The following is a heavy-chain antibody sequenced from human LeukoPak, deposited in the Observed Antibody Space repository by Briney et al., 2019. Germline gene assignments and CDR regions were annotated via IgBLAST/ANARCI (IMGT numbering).Heavy chain of an antibody. Sequence: PGGSLRLSCAASGFTFDDYGMSWVRQAPGKGLEWVSGINWNGGSTGYADSVKGRFTISRDNAKNSLYLQMNSLRAEDTALYYCARAHLYCSGGSCYFDYWGQGTLVTVSS. CDR2: INWNGGST. J-gene: IGHJ4*02. CDR1: GFTFDDYG. CDR3: ARAHLYCSGGSCYFDY. V-gene: IGHV3-20*04. D-gene: IGHD2-15*01.